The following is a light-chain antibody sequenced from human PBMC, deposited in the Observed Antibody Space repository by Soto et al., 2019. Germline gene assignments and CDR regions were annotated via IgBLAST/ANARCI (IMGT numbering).Light chain of an antibody. CDR1: SSDVGGYNY. Sequence: SGLTQPASVSGSAGQSITISCTGTSSDVGGYNYVSWYQQRPGKAPKLMIYEVSNRPSGVSNRFSGSKSGNTASLTISGLQAEDEADYYCSSYTSSSTYVFGTGTKVTVL. CDR3: SSYTSSSTYV. J-gene: IGLJ1*01. V-gene: IGLV2-14*01. CDR2: EVS.